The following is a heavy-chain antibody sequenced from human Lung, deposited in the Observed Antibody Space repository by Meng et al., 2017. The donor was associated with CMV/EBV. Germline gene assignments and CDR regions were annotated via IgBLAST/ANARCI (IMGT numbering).Heavy chain of an antibody. J-gene: IGHJ5*02. CDR1: GGPFSNYA. CDR2: IIPMLEIT. CDR3: ARGGFWLGHYSWFAP. Sequence: SVKVSCKASGGPFSNYAVSWVRQAPGQGLEWMGGIIPMLEITNYAQKFQGRVTITAVKSTGTAFMELSSLRSDDTAVYYCARGGFWLGHYSWFAPWGPGNLV. V-gene: IGHV1-69*10. D-gene: IGHD3-3*01.